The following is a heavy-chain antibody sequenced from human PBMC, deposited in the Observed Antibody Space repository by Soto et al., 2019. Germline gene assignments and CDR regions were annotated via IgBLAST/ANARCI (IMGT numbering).Heavy chain of an antibody. CDR2: IYHSGST. J-gene: IGHJ1*01. D-gene: IGHD6-19*01. CDR3: ASQWLVPGYFQH. Sequence: QVQLQESGPGLVKPSVTLSLTCAVSSGSISSSNWWSWVHQPPGKGLEWIGEIYHSGSTNYNPSLKSRVPVSVDKPKNQFSLKLSSVTAADTDVYYCASQWLVPGYFQHWGQGTLVTVSS. CDR1: SGSISSSNW. V-gene: IGHV4-4*02.